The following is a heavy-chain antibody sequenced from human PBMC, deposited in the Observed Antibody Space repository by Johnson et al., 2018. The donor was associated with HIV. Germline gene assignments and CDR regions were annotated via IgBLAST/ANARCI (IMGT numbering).Heavy chain of an antibody. D-gene: IGHD2-15*01. V-gene: IGHV3-74*02. CDR2: INSDGSST. CDR3: ARAWSLGAFDI. Sequence: VQLVESGGGVVQPGRSLRLSCAASGFTFSSYWMHWVRQAPGKGLVWVSRINSDGSSTYSADSVKGRFTVSRDKSKNTLYLQMNSLRAEDTAVYYCARAWSLGAFDIWGQGTMVTVSS. CDR1: GFTFSSYW. J-gene: IGHJ3*02.